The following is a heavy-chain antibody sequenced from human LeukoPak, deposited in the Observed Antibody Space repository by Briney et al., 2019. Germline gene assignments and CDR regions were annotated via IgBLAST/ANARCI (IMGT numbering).Heavy chain of an antibody. Sequence: PSETLSLTCTVSGGSISSSSYYWGWIRQPPGKGLEWIGSIYYSGSTYYNPSLKSRVTISVDTSKNQFSLKLSSVTAADTAVYYCARHEIEWEPVYFDYWGQGTLVTVSS. V-gene: IGHV4-39*01. CDR1: GGSISSSSYY. CDR3: ARHEIEWEPVYFDY. J-gene: IGHJ4*02. D-gene: IGHD1-26*01. CDR2: IYYSGST.